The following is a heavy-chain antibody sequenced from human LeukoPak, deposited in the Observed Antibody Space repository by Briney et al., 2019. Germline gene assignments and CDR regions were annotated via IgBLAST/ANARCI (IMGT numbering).Heavy chain of an antibody. V-gene: IGHV1-18*01. D-gene: IGHD3-16*01. CDR2: ISAYNGNT. Sequence: ASVKVSCKASGYTFTSYGISWVRQAPGQGLEWMGWISAYNGNTNYAQKLQGRVTMTTDTSTSTAYMELRSLSSDDTAVYYCARVLREENDYVWESRIDLYYFDYWGQGTLVTVSS. J-gene: IGHJ4*02. CDR3: ARVLREENDYVWESRIDLYYFDY. CDR1: GYTFTSYG.